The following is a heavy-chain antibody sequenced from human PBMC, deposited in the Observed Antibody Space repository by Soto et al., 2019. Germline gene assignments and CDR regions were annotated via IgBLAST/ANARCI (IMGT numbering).Heavy chain of an antibody. CDR1: GFTLSSSA. J-gene: IGHJ5*02. V-gene: IGHV3-23*01. CDR3: AKYKQGSDCFDP. D-gene: IGHD1-20*01. CDR2: LGGTDGTT. Sequence: EVQLLESGGGVEQPGGSLRLSCTTSGFTLSSSAMSWARQAPGRGLEWVSVLGGTDGTTYYADSVRGRFTTSRDYSQNTLYLQMNSLRAEDTAVYNCAKYKQGSDCFDPWGQGTRVTVSS.